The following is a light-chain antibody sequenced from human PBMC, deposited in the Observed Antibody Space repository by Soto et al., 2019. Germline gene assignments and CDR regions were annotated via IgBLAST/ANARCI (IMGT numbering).Light chain of an antibody. CDR3: QKYSRSPSGLT. CDR1: ESVSSNY. V-gene: IGKV3-20*01. J-gene: IGKJ4*01. CDR2: GAS. Sequence: ETVLTQSPGTLSLSPGERATLSCRASESVSSNYLAWYQQKAGQAPRLLIYGASSRAIGIPDRFSGSGSGTDFNLTISRLEPEDFALYYCQKYSRSPSGLTFGGGTKVEIK.